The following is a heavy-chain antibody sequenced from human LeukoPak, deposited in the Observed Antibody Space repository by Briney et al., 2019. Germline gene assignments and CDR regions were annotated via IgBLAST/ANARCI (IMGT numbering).Heavy chain of an antibody. CDR2: IYYSGST. CDR3: ARSERGAFDI. CDR1: GGSVSSYY. J-gene: IGHJ3*02. Sequence: SETLSLTCTVSGGSVSSYYWSWIRQPPGKGLEWIGYIYYSGSTNYNPSLKSRVTISVDTSKTQFSLKLSSVTAADTAVYYCARSERGAFDIWGQGTMVTVSS. V-gene: IGHV4-59*02.